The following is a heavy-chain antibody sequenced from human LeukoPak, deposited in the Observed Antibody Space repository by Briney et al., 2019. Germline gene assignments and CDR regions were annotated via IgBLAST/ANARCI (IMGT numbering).Heavy chain of an antibody. J-gene: IGHJ4*02. CDR2: ISSSDSTI. D-gene: IGHD6-13*01. V-gene: IGHV3-11*01. Sequence: PGGSLRLSCAASGFTFSDYYMSWIRQAPGKGLEWVSYISSSDSTIYYADSVKGRFTISRDNAKNSLYLQMNSLRSEDTAVYYCATDRYSSSWYHYFDYWGQGTLVTVSS. CDR3: ATDRYSSSWYHYFDY. CDR1: GFTFSDYY.